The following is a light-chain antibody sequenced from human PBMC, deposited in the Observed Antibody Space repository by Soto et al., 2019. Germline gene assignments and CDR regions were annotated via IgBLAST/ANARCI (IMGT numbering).Light chain of an antibody. J-gene: IGLJ2*01. CDR2: SNN. Sequence: QSVLTQPPSASGTPGQRVTISCSGSSSNIGINTVNWYQQLPGSAPKLLMYSNNQRPSGVPDRFSGSKSGTSASLAISGLQSEDEAYYYCAAWDDSLNGHVLFGGGTKVTV. CDR1: SSNIGINT. CDR3: AAWDDSLNGHVL. V-gene: IGLV1-44*01.